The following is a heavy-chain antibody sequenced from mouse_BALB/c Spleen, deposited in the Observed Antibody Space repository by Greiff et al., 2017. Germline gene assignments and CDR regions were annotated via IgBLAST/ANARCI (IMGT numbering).Heavy chain of an antibody. CDR3: AREEVRRYYAMDY. D-gene: IGHD2-14*01. CDR2: IWSGGST. Sequence: QVQLKESGPGLVQPSQSLSITCTVSGFSLTSYGVHWVRQSPGKGLEWLGVIWSGGSTNYNSALMSRLSISKDNSKSQVFLKMNSLQTDDTAMYYCAREEVRRYYAMDYWGQGTSVTVSS. J-gene: IGHJ4*01. V-gene: IGHV2-9*02. CDR1: GFSLTSYG.